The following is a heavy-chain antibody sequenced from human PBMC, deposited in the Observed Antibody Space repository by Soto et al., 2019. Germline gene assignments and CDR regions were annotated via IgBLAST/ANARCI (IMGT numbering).Heavy chain of an antibody. V-gene: IGHV3-20*04. D-gene: IGHD3-10*01. CDR2: INWNGGST. Sequence: GGSLRLSCAASGFTFDDYGMSWVRQAPGKGLEWVSGINWNGGSTGYADSVKGRFTISRDNAKNSLYLQMNSLRAEDTALYYCARGPYYYGSGSYLYHWGQGTLVTVSS. CDR1: GFTFDDYG. J-gene: IGHJ5*02. CDR3: ARGPYYYGSGSYLYH.